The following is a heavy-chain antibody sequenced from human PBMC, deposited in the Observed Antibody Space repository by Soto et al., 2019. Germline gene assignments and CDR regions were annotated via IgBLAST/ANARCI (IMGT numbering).Heavy chain of an antibody. CDR3: AFNGGVYVRAFDI. J-gene: IGHJ3*02. V-gene: IGHV1-69*13. Sequence: AASVKVSCKASGGTFSSYAISWVRQAPGQGLEWMGGIIPIFGTANYAQKFQGRVTITADESTSTAYMELSSLRSEDTAVYYCAFNGGVYVRAFDIWGQGIMVTVSS. CDR2: IIPIFGTA. CDR1: GGTFSSYA. D-gene: IGHD5-12*01.